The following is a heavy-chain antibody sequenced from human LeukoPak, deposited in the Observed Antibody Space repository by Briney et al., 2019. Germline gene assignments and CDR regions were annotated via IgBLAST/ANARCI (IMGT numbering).Heavy chain of an antibody. CDR2: TNPKSGNT. J-gene: IGHJ4*02. V-gene: IGHV1-8*01. Sequence: GASVKVSCRASGYTFTSYDINWVRQATGQGLEWMGWTNPKSGNTGYAQKFQGRVTMTGDTSISTAYMELSSLRSEDTAVYYCARVTGSIDYWGQGTLVTVSS. CDR3: ARVTGSIDY. D-gene: IGHD1-26*01. CDR1: GYTFTSYD.